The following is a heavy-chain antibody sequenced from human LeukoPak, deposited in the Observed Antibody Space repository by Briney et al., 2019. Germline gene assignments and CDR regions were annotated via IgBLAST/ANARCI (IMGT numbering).Heavy chain of an antibody. Sequence: PGASVKVSCKASGYTFSNFAISWVRQAPGQGLEWMGWISAYNGNKKYEEKFKGRVTMATETSTYTAFMELRSLRSDDTAVYYCARDSAYGSDSVPPLDFWGPGTLVTVSS. CDR3: ARDSAYGSDSVPPLDF. D-gene: IGHD3-10*02. CDR2: ISAYNGNK. V-gene: IGHV1-18*01. J-gene: IGHJ4*02. CDR1: GYTFSNFA.